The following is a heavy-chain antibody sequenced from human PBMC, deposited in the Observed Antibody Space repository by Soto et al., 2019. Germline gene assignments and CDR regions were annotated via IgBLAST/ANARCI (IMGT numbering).Heavy chain of an antibody. Sequence: GGSLRLSCAASGFTFSSYEMHWVRQAPGKGLEWVSYISSSGSTIYYAEAVKGRFTISRDNAKNSLYLQMNSLRAEDTAVYYCARDLSGSSCWYQPEYVWGQGTTVTVSS. V-gene: IGHV3-48*03. CDR1: GFTFSSYE. CDR3: ARDLSGSSCWYQPEYV. D-gene: IGHD6-13*01. J-gene: IGHJ6*02. CDR2: ISSSGSTI.